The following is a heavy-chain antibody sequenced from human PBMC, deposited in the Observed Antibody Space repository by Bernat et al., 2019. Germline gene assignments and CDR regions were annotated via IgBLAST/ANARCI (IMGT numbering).Heavy chain of an antibody. V-gene: IGHV1-18*01. CDR2: ISAYNGNT. J-gene: IGHJ2*01. CDR1: GYTFTSYG. Sequence: QVQLVQSGAEVKKPGASVKVSCKASGYTFTSYGISWVRQAPGQGLEWMGWISAYNGNTNYAQKLQGRVTMTTDTSTSTAYMELRSLRSDDTAVYYCARVNGWIGEPIPGYWYFDLWGRGTLVTVSS. D-gene: IGHD3-10*01. CDR3: ARVNGWIGEPIPGYWYFDL.